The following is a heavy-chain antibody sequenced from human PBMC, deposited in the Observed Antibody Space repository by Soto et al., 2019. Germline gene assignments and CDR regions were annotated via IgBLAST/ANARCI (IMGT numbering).Heavy chain of an antibody. CDR3: ARDTRSGYDHYYYYYMDV. CDR2: ISAYNGNT. Sequence: QVQLVQSGAEVKKPGASVKVSCKASGYTFTSYGISWVRQAPGQGREWMGWISAYNGNTNYAQKLQGRVTMTTDTATSTAYMELRSLRSDDTAVYYCARDTRSGYDHYYYYYMDVWGKGTTVTVSS. D-gene: IGHD5-12*01. CDR1: GYTFTSYG. V-gene: IGHV1-18*01. J-gene: IGHJ6*03.